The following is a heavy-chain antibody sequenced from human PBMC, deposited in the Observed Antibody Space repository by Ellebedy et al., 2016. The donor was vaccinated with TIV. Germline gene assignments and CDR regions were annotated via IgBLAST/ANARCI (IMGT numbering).Heavy chain of an antibody. Sequence: GESLKISXAASGFTFSRYWMYWVRQVPGKGLVWVSRIDTDGTRTDYADSVKGRFTISRDNAKSTLYLQMNNLRAEDSALYYCVSSMMVLMTGTSDHWGQGTLVTVSS. J-gene: IGHJ4*02. CDR2: IDTDGTRT. CDR3: VSSMMVLMTGTSDH. CDR1: GFTFSRYW. D-gene: IGHD4/OR15-4a*01. V-gene: IGHV3-74*01.